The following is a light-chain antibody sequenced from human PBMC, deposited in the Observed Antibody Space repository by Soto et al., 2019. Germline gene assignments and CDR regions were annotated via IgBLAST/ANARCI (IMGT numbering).Light chain of an antibody. Sequence: DVVMTQSPLSLPVTLGQPASISCRSSQSLVYSDGNTYLNRFQQRPGQSPRSLIYKVSNRDSGGTARFSGSGSGTVFTLKISRVEAADVGVYYCMQGPHWPITFGQGTRLEIK. CDR3: MQGPHWPIT. CDR2: KVS. CDR1: QSLVYSDGNTY. J-gene: IGKJ5*01. V-gene: IGKV2-30*01.